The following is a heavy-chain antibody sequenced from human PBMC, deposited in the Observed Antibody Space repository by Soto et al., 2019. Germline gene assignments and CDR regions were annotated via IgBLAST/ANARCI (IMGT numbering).Heavy chain of an antibody. CDR3: AKGLDYYEGPDAFDI. CDR1: GXTIDDYA. J-gene: IGHJ3*02. Sequence: SLRLSCAASGXTIDDYAMHWVRQAPGKGLEWVSGISWNSGSIVYADSVKGRFTISRDNAKNSLYLQMNSLRADDTALYYCAKGLDYYEGPDAFDIWGQGTMVTVSS. D-gene: IGHD3-22*01. CDR2: ISWNSGSI. V-gene: IGHV3-9*01.